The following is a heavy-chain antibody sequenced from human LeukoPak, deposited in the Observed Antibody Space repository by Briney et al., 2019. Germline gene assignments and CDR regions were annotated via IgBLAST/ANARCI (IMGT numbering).Heavy chain of an antibody. Sequence: GGSLRLSCAASGFTFSSYEMNRVRQAPGKGLEWVSYISSSGSTIYYADSVKGRFTISRDNAKNSLYLQMNSLRAEDTAVYYCARSGAGGGYYYYYGMDVWGQGTTVTVSS. D-gene: IGHD3-10*01. J-gene: IGHJ6*02. CDR1: GFTFSSYE. CDR3: ARSGAGGGYYYYYGMDV. CDR2: ISSSGSTI. V-gene: IGHV3-48*03.